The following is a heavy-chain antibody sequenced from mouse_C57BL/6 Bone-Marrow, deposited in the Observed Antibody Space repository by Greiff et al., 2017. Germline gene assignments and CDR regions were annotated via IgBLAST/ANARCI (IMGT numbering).Heavy chain of an antibody. CDR3: ARPYYSNSWYFDV. V-gene: IGHV1-55*01. CDR2: IYPGSGST. Sequence: QVQLKQPGAELVKPGASVKMSCKASGYTFTSYWITWVKQRPGQGLEWIGDIYPGSGSTNYNEKFKSKATLTVDTSSSTAYMQLGSLTSEDSAVYYCARPYYSNSWYFDVWGTGTTATVAA. D-gene: IGHD2-5*01. J-gene: IGHJ1*03. CDR1: GYTFTSYW.